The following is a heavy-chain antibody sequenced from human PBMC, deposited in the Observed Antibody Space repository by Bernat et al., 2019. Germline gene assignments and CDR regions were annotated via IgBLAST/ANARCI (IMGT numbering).Heavy chain of an antibody. CDR2: ISYDGSNK. J-gene: IGHJ4*02. V-gene: IGHV3-30-3*01. Sequence: QVQLVESGGGVVQPGWSLRLSCAASGFTFSSYAMHWVRQAPGKGLEWVAVISYDGSNKYYADSVKGRFTISRDNSKNTLYLQMNSLRAEDTAVYYCARERYSSSWYDSLDDFLDYWGQGTLVTVSS. CDR1: GFTFSSYA. D-gene: IGHD6-13*01. CDR3: ARERYSSSWYDSLDDFLDY.